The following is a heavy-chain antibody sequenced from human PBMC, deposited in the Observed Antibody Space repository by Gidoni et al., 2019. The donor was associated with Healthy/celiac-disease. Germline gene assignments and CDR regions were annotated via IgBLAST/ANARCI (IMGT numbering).Heavy chain of an antibody. Sequence: EVQLVESGGGLVQHGGSLRLSCAASGFTSSSYSMNWVRQAPGKGLEWGSYISSSSRTIYYADSVKGRFTISRDNAKNSLYLQMNSLRAEDTAVYYCARDCTNGVCFFDYWGQGTLVTVSS. D-gene: IGHD2-8*01. V-gene: IGHV3-48*01. CDR1: GFTSSSYS. CDR2: ISSSSRTI. J-gene: IGHJ4*02. CDR3: ARDCTNGVCFFDY.